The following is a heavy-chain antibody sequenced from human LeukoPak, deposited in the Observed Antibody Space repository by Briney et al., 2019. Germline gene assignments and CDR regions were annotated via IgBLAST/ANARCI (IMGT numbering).Heavy chain of an antibody. CDR2: IYSGGTA. V-gene: IGHV3-66*02. CDR1: GFTVSSNY. CDR3: ARGSSLAAVARGFDY. Sequence: GGSLRLSCAASGFTVSSNYMGWVRQAPGKGLDWVSVIYSGGTAYYADSVKGRFTISRDSSKNILHLQMDSPTVDDTALYYCARGSSLAAVARGFDYWGQGTLVTVSS. D-gene: IGHD6-19*01. J-gene: IGHJ4*02.